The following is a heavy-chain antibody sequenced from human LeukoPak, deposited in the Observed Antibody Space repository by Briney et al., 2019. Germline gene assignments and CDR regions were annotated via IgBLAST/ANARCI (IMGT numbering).Heavy chain of an antibody. Sequence: GGSLRLSCAAPGFTFSSAWMHWVRRAPGKGLEWVGRIKSKADGGTTDSAAPVKGRFTISRDDSKNTLYLQMNSLKTEDTAVYYCTTEEYDSSGYYYGAYWGQGTLVTVSS. CDR3: TTEEYDSSGYYYGAY. CDR1: GFTFSSAW. CDR2: IKSKADGGTT. J-gene: IGHJ4*02. D-gene: IGHD3-22*01. V-gene: IGHV3-15*07.